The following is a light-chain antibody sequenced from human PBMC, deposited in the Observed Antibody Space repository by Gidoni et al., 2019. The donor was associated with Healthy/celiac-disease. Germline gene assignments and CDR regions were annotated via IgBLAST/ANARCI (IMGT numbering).Light chain of an antibody. J-gene: IGKJ2*01. V-gene: IGKV4-1*01. CDR3: QKYYSTPVT. Sequence: IVMTQSPDSLAWSLGERATINCKSSQSVLYSSNNKNYLAWYQQKPGQPPKLLIYWASTRESGVPDRFSGSGSGTDFTLTISSLQAEDVAVYYCQKYYSTPVTFGQGTKLEIK. CDR2: WAS. CDR1: QSVLYSSNNKNY.